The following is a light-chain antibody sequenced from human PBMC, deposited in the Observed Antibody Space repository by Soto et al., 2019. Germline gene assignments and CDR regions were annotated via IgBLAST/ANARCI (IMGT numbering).Light chain of an antibody. CDR3: TSYTSDTTYV. Sequence: QSVLTQPASVSGSPGQSITISCTGTSTDVGRYNYFSWYQQHPGKAPKLMLYDVSNRPSWVSNRFSGSKSGITASLTISGLQAEDEADYYWTSYTSDTTYVFGTGTKVTVL. J-gene: IGLJ1*01. V-gene: IGLV2-14*01. CDR1: STDVGRYNY. CDR2: DVS.